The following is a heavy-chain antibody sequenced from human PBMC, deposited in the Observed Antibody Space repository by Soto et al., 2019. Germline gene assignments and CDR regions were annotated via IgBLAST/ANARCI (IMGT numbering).Heavy chain of an antibody. D-gene: IGHD3-10*01. J-gene: IGHJ4*02. Sequence: SETLSLTCTVSGGSISSYYWSWIRQPPGKGLEWIGYIYYSGSTNYNPSLKSRVTISVDTSKNQFSLKLSSVTAADTAVYYCARLPGHQYYYGSGSPLFDYWGQGTLVTVSS. CDR1: GGSISSYY. CDR2: IYYSGST. V-gene: IGHV4-59*08. CDR3: ARLPGHQYYYGSGSPLFDY.